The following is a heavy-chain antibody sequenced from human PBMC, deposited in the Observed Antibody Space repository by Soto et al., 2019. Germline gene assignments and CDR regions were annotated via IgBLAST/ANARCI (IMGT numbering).Heavy chain of an antibody. V-gene: IGHV4-59*08. CDR2: INYDGYS. J-gene: IGHJ6*02. D-gene: IGHD3-10*01. CDR3: GRNGFGLLHGLVDV. Sequence: QVQLQESGPGLVKPSETLSLTCTVSGGSITNYYCSWFRQPPGKGLEWIGYINYDGYSAYNLSLKRRVTLSMDASNTRFSLRLGSVTATDTAVYYCGRNGFGLLHGLVDVWGPGTTVIVSS. CDR1: GGSITNYY.